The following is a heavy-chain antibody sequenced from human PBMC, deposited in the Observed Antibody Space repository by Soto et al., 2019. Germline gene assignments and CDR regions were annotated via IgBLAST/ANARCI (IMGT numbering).Heavy chain of an antibody. J-gene: IGHJ4*02. D-gene: IGHD3-10*01. Sequence: EVQLVESGGGLVQPGGSLRLSCAASGFTFSSYWIHWVRQAPGKGLEWVSRINGDGTSTSHADSVRGRFTISRDNARKALFLQMNSLRAEDTAVYYCVRACITSDCKTFDSWGRGILVTVSS. CDR2: INGDGTST. CDR1: GFTFSSYW. V-gene: IGHV3-74*01. CDR3: VRACITSDCKTFDS.